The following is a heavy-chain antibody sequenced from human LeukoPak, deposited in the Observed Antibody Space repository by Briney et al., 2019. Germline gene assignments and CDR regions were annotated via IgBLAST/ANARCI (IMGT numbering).Heavy chain of an antibody. J-gene: IGHJ4*02. V-gene: IGHV3-53*01. Sequence: GGSLRLSCAASGFTVSSNYMSWVRQAPGKGLEWVSVIYSCGSTYYADSVKGRFTISRDNSKNTLYLQMNSLRAEDTAVYYCAREVRAYYDSSGTFDYWGQGTLVTVSS. CDR2: IYSCGST. CDR1: GFTVSSNY. CDR3: AREVRAYYDSSGTFDY. D-gene: IGHD3-22*01.